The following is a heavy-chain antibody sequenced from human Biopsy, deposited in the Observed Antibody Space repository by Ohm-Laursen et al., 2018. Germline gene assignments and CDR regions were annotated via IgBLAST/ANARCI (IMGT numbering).Heavy chain of an antibody. Sequence: SETLSLTCTVSGGSVSSNVHYWAWIRQPPGKGLECIGTVFYSGITFYNPSLKSRVTISIDTSKNQFSLNLSSVTAADTAVYYCARHPTGFWFDPWGQGTLVTVSS. V-gene: IGHV4-39*01. CDR1: GGSVSSNVHY. CDR2: VFYSGIT. CDR3: ARHPTGFWFDP. J-gene: IGHJ5*02.